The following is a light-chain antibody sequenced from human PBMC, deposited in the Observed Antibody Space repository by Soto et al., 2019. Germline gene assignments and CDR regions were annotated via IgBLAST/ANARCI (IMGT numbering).Light chain of an antibody. J-gene: IGLJ3*02. CDR2: SNN. CDR3: AAWDDSLSGHNWV. CDR1: SSNIGSNY. Sequence: QAVVTQPPSASGTPGQRVTISCSGSSSNIGSNYVYWYQQLPGTAPKLLIYSNNQRPSGVPDRFSGSKSGTSASLAISGLRSEDEADYYCAAWDDSLSGHNWVFGGGTKLTVL. V-gene: IGLV1-47*02.